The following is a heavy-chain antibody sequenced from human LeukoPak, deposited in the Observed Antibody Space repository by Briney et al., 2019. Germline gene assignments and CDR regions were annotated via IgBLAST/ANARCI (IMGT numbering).Heavy chain of an antibody. Sequence: GGSPRLSCAASGFTFSSYSMNWVRQAPGKGLEWVSSISSSSSYIYYADSVKGRFTISRDNAKNSLYLQMNSLRAEDTAVYYCARDRLLWFGELWNWFDPWGQGTLVTVSS. CDR2: ISSSSSYI. V-gene: IGHV3-21*01. J-gene: IGHJ5*02. CDR1: GFTFSSYS. D-gene: IGHD3-10*01. CDR3: ARDRLLWFGELWNWFDP.